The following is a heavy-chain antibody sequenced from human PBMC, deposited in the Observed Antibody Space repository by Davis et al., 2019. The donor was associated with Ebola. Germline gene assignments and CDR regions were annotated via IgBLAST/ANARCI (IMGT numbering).Heavy chain of an antibody. CDR1: GFTVSSNY. V-gene: IGHV3-23*01. CDR2: ISGSGGST. D-gene: IGHD6-13*01. CDR3: AKDAGIAAAGAYYYYYGMDV. J-gene: IGHJ6*02. Sequence: PGGSLRLSCAASGFTVSSNYMSWVRQAPGKGLEWVSAISGSGGSTYYADSVKGRFTISRDNSKNTLYLQMNSLRAEDTAVYYCAKDAGIAAAGAYYYYYGMDVWGQGTTVTVSS.